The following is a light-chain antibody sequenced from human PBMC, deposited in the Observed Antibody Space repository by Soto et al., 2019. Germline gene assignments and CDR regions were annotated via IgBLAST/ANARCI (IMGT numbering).Light chain of an antibody. CDR3: QQRSNWPLT. CDR2: DAS. Sequence: EIVMTQSPATLSVSPGERATLCCSASQSVSSYLAWYQQKPGQAPRLLIYDASNRATGIPARFSGSGSGTDFTLTISSLEPEDFAVYYCQQRSNWPLTFGGGTKVDIK. V-gene: IGKV3-11*01. J-gene: IGKJ4*01. CDR1: QSVSSY.